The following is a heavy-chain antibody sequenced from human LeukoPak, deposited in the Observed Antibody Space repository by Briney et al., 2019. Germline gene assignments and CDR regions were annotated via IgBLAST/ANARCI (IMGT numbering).Heavy chain of an antibody. J-gene: IGHJ3*02. CDR3: ARLDYGDYRGAFDI. CDR1: GFTFSSYE. V-gene: IGHV3-48*03. CDR2: ISSSGSTI. Sequence: GGSLRLSCAASGFTFSSYEMNWVRQAPGKGLEWVSYISSSGSTIYYAGSVKGRFTISRNNAKNSLYLQMNSLRAEDTAVYYCARLDYGDYRGAFDIWGQGTMATVSS. D-gene: IGHD4-17*01.